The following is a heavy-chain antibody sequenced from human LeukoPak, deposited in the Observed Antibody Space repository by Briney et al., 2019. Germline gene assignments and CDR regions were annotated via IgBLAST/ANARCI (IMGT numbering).Heavy chain of an antibody. CDR2: IYTSGST. J-gene: IGHJ4*02. D-gene: IGHD6-13*01. CDR3: AREGLAAAWGVRYYLAY. CDR1: GGSISSGSYY. V-gene: IGHV4-61*02. Sequence: PSETLSLTCTVSGGSISSGSYYWSWIRQPAGKGLEWIGRIYTSGSTNYNPSLKSRVTISVDTSKNQFSLKLSSVTAADTAVYYCAREGLAAAWGVRYYLAYWGQGALVTVSS.